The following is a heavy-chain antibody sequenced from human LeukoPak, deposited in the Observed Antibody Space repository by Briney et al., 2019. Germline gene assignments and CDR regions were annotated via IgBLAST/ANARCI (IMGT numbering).Heavy chain of an antibody. D-gene: IGHD3-3*01. V-gene: IGHV4-4*07. J-gene: IGHJ3*02. Sequence: SETLSLTCTVSGGSISSYYWSWIRQPAGKGLEWIGRIYTSGSTNYNPSLKSRVTMSVDTSKNQFSLKLSSVTAADTAVYYCARGWDFGVVIIEDAFDIWGQGTMVTVSS. CDR1: GGSISSYY. CDR2: IYTSGST. CDR3: ARGWDFGVVIIEDAFDI.